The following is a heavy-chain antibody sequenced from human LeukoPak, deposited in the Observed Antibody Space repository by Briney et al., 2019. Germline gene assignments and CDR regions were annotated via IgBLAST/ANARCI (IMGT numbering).Heavy chain of an antibody. CDR3: ARYYYDSSGYSTYYFDY. V-gene: IGHV4-34*01. CDR1: GGSFSGYY. Sequence: SETLSLTCAVYGGSFSGYYWSWIRQPPGKGLEWIGEINRSGSTNYNPSLKSRVTISVDTSKNQFSLKLSSVTAADTAVYYCARYYYDSSGYSTYYFDYWGQGTLVTVSS. J-gene: IGHJ4*02. D-gene: IGHD3-22*01. CDR2: INRSGST.